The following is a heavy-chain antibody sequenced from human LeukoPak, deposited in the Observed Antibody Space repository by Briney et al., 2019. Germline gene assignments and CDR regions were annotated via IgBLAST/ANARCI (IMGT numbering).Heavy chain of an antibody. CDR1: GYTFTSYG. Sequence: GASVKVSCKASGYTFTSYGIRWVRQAPGQGLEWMGWISAYNGNTNYAQKLQGRVTMTTDTSTSTAYMELRSLRSDDTAVYYCARGGRTVHPAAGSDYWGQGTLVTVSS. CDR2: ISAYNGNT. CDR3: ARGGRTVHPAAGSDY. J-gene: IGHJ4*02. V-gene: IGHV1-18*01. D-gene: IGHD6-13*01.